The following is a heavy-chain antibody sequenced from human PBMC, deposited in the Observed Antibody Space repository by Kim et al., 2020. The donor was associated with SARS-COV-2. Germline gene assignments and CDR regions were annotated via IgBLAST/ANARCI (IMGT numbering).Heavy chain of an antibody. CDR2: XSGSGGST. D-gene: IGHD6-19*01. CDR3: AKVNXYSSGWSKLIPYYFDY. CDR1: GFTFSSYA. V-gene: IGHV3-23*01. Sequence: GGSLRLSCAASGFTFSSYAMSWVRQAPGKGLEWVSAXSGSGGSTYYADSVKGRXPISRDNSKNTLYLQMNSLRAEDTAVYYCAKVNXYSSGWSKLIPYYFDYWGQGTLVTVSS. J-gene: IGHJ4*02.